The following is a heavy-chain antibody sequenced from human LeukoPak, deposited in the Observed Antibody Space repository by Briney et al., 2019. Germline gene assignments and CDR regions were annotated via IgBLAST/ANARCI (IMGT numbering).Heavy chain of an antibody. Sequence: GASVKVSCKASGGTFSSYAISWVRQAPGQGLEWMGGVIPIFGTANYAQKFQGRVTITADKSTSTAYMELSSLRSEDTAVYYCASSSAYSSSWYRGDIDYWGQGTLVTVSS. CDR3: ASSSAYSSSWYRGDIDY. V-gene: IGHV1-69*06. J-gene: IGHJ4*02. CDR2: VIPIFGTA. D-gene: IGHD6-13*01. CDR1: GGTFSSYA.